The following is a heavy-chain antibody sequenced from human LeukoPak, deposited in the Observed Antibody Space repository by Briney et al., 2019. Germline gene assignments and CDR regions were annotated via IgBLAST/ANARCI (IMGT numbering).Heavy chain of an antibody. Sequence: GGSLRLSCAASGFTFSSHWMSWVRQAPGRGLEWVANIKPDGSEKYPVDSVKGRFTVTRDNAKNSLYLQMNRLRDEDSAVYYCARAPAFGTVDYWGQGTLVTVSS. J-gene: IGHJ4*02. V-gene: IGHV3-7*01. D-gene: IGHD3-16*01. CDR2: IKPDGSEK. CDR1: GFTFSSHW. CDR3: ARAPAFGTVDY.